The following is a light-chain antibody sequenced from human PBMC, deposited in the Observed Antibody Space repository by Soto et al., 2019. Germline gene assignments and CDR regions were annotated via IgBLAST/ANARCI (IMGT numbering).Light chain of an antibody. V-gene: IGLV2-14*01. Sequence: QSALTQPASVSGSPGQSITISCTGTSSDVGGYNYVSWYQQHPGKDPKLMIYDVSNRPSGVSNRFSGSKSGNTASLTISGLQAEDEAYYYCSSYTSSSTRVFVTGTKLTVL. CDR3: SSYTSSSTRV. CDR2: DVS. J-gene: IGLJ1*01. CDR1: SSDVGGYNY.